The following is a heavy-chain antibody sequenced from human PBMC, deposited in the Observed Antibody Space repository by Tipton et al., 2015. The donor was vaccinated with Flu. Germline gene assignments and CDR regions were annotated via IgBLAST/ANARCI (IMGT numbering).Heavy chain of an antibody. J-gene: IGHJ6*02. D-gene: IGHD2-15*01. Sequence: QLVQSGGGLIQPGGFLGLSCAVSGFTVSTNHMTWVRQAPGKRPECVAVIYRGGNTYYADSVKGRFTISRDNSKDTLYLQMSNLRGEDTAVYYCARVGSSLKSYGMDDWGQGTTVTVSS. CDR1: GFTVSTNH. CDR2: IYRGGNT. V-gene: IGHV3-53*01. CDR3: ARVGSSLKSYGMDD.